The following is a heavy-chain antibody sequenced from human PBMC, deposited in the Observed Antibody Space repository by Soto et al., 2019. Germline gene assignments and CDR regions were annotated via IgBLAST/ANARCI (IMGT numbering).Heavy chain of an antibody. CDR2: MNPNRGNT. CDR1: GYTFTSYD. J-gene: IGHJ6*03. CDR3: ARGRREQPPEMRLYYYYYMDV. D-gene: IGHD1-26*01. Sequence: QVQLVQSGAEVKKPGASVKVSCKASGYTFTSYDINWVRQATGQGLEWMGWMNPNRGNTGYAQKFQGRVTMTRNTSISTAYMELSSLRSEDTAVYYCARGRREQPPEMRLYYYYYMDVWGKGTTVTVSS. V-gene: IGHV1-8*01.